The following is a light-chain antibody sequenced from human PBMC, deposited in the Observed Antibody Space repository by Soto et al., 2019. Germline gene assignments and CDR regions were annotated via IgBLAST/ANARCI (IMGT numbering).Light chain of an antibody. J-gene: IGKJ5*01. V-gene: IGKV3-15*01. Sequence: EIVMTQSPATLSVSPWERATLSCRASQSISSNLAWYQQKPGQAPRLLIYGASTRATGIPARFSGSGSGTEFTLTISGLQSEDFALYFCQQYNNWPFSFGQGTRLEIK. CDR2: GAS. CDR3: QQYNNWPFS. CDR1: QSISSN.